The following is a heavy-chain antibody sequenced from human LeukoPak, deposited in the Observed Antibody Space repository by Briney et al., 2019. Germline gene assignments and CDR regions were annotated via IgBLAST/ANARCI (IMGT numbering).Heavy chain of an antibody. J-gene: IGHJ6*03. D-gene: IGHD4-23*01. V-gene: IGHV3-49*04. Sequence: GRSLRLSCAASGFTFSNYAMHWVRQAPGKGLEWVGFIRSKAYGGTTEYAASVKGRFIISRDDSKSIAYLQMNSLKTEDTAVYYCTRDQRVTPYYYYYYMDVWGKGTTVTVSS. CDR3: TRDQRVTPYYYYYYMDV. CDR1: GFTFSNYA. CDR2: IRSKAYGGTT.